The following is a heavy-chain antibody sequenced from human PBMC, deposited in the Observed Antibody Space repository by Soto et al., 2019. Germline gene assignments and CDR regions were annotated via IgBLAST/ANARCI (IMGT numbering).Heavy chain of an antibody. D-gene: IGHD5-12*01. V-gene: IGHV1-18*01. CDR3: ARSVLGGYSGYEYYYYYMDV. J-gene: IGHJ6*03. CDR1: GYTFTSYG. CDR2: ISAYNGNT. Sequence: QVQLVQSGAEVKKPGASVKVSCKASGYTFTSYGISWVRQAPEQGLEWMGWISAYNGNTNYAQTLQGRVTMTTDTSTSTAYMELRSLRSDDTAVYYCARSVLGGYSGYEYYYYYMDVWGKGTTVTVSS.